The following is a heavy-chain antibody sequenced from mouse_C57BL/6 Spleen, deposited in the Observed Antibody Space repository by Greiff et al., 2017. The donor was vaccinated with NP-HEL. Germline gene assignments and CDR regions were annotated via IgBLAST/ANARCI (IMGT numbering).Heavy chain of an antibody. CDR2: INPNNGGT. J-gene: IGHJ4*01. Sequence: EVQLQQSGPELVKPGASVKISCKASGYTFTDYYMNWVKQSHGKSLEWIGDINPNNGGTSYNQKFKGKATLTVDKSSNTAYMGLRSLKSEDSAGYYCAEGAQATSWAMDYWGQGTSVTVSS. CDR1: GYTFTDYY. D-gene: IGHD3-2*02. V-gene: IGHV1-26*01. CDR3: AEGAQATSWAMDY.